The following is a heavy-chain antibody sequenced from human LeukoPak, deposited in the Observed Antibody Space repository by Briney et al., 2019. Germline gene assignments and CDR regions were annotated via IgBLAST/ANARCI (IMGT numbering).Heavy chain of an antibody. Sequence: PSETLSLTCTVSGGSISSGDYYWSWIRQPPGKGLEWIGYIYYSGSTYYNPSLKGRVTISVDTSKNQFSLKLSSVTAADTAVYYCARPRITMVRGVISGWFDPWGQGTLVTVSS. CDR1: GGSISSGDYY. J-gene: IGHJ5*02. D-gene: IGHD3-10*01. CDR3: ARPRITMVRGVISGWFDP. V-gene: IGHV4-30-4*01. CDR2: IYYSGST.